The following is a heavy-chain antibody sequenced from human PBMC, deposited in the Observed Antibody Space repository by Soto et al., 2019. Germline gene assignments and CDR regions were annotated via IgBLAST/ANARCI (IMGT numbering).Heavy chain of an antibody. V-gene: IGHV4-59*01. CDR3: ARDRNYDSSGFDY. CDR1: GGSISSYY. CDR2: IYYSGST. J-gene: IGHJ4*02. Sequence: SETLSLTCTVSGGSISSYYWSWIRQPPGKGLEWIGYIYYSGSTNYNPSLKSRVTISVDTSKNQFSLKLSSVTAADTAVYYCARDRNYDSSGFDYWGQGTLVTVS. D-gene: IGHD3-22*01.